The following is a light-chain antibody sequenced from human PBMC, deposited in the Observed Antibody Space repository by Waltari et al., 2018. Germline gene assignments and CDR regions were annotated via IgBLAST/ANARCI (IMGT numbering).Light chain of an antibody. J-gene: IGKJ1*01. Sequence: VMTQSPATLSLFPGGRAVLSCWASQSIETNLAWSQQKPGQAPRLLISGASTRATNVPTRFSGSGSGTAFTLTISSLQSEDFAVYYCQQYNNWPPWTFGPGTKVEIK. V-gene: IGKV3-15*01. CDR2: GAS. CDR3: QQYNNWPPWT. CDR1: QSIETN.